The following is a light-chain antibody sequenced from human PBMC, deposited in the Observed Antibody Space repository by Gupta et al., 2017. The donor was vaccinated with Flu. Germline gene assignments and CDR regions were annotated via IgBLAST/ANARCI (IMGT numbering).Light chain of an antibody. Sequence: SYHLPRPSSVSVAQGQTARITCGGANIGSRNVHWYQWRPGQAPVLVIYRDNKRPSDIPGRFSGSNSGDRATLTISTAEVGDEADYYCQIWDYNTVVFGGGTKLTVV. CDR3: QIWDYNTVV. J-gene: IGLJ3*02. V-gene: IGLV3-9*01. CDR2: RDN. CDR1: NIGSRN.